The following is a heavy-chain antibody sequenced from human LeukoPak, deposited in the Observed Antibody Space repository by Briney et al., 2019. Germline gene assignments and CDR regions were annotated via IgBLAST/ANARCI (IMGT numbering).Heavy chain of an antibody. CDR2: ISGSGGST. V-gene: IGHV3-23*01. J-gene: IGHJ4*02. CDR1: GFTFSSYA. D-gene: IGHD1-26*01. CDR3: AKGFGGSFLEFLSDY. Sequence: GGSLRLSCAASGFTFSSYAMSWVRQAPGKGLEWVSTISGSGGSTYYTRPVKGRFTISRDNSKNTLYLQMNSLRAEDTAVYYCAKGFGGSFLEFLSDYWGQGTLVTVSS.